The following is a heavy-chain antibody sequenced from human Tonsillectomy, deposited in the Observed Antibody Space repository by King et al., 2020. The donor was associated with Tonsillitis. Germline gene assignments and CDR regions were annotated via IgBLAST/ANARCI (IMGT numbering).Heavy chain of an antibody. J-gene: IGHJ3*02. CDR2: ISGSGGST. D-gene: IGHD1-26*01. CDR1: GFPFNNYA. Sequence: EVQLVESGGGLVQPGGSLRLSCAASGFPFNNYAMSWVRQPPGKGLEWVSAISGSGGSTYYADSVTGRLTPSSANSKNTQYLQMNSLGVEDTAVYYCAKELGDEVGDGFDIWGQGTMVTVSS. CDR3: AKELGDEVGDGFDI. V-gene: IGHV3-23*04.